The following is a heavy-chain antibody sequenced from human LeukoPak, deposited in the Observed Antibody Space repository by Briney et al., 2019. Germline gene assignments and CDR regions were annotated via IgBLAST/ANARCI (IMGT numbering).Heavy chain of an antibody. CDR1: GFTFSSYG. V-gene: IGHV3-30*02. D-gene: IGHD4-23*01. CDR3: ARDRGGNSEYYYGMDV. J-gene: IGHJ6*02. CDR2: IRYDGSNK. Sequence: GGSLRLSCAASGFTFSSYGMHWVRQAPGKGLEWVAFIRYDGSNKYYADSVKGRFTISRDNSKNTLYLQMNSLRAEDTAVYYCARDRGGNSEYYYGMDVWGQGTTVTVSS.